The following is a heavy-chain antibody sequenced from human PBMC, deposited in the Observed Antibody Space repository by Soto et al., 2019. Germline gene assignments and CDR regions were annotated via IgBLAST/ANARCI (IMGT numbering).Heavy chain of an antibody. Sequence: QVQLVESGGGVVQSGRSLRLACAASGFTFNKFGMHWVRQAPGKGLEWVAVIWNDGSYETYADSVKGRFTISRDNSQNTPYLEMNSLRAGDTAVYYWAGDRSNWSSLDYWGQGTLVTVSS. CDR2: IWNDGSYE. D-gene: IGHD6-13*01. J-gene: IGHJ4*02. V-gene: IGHV3-33*01. CDR3: AGDRSNWSSLDY. CDR1: GFTFNKFG.